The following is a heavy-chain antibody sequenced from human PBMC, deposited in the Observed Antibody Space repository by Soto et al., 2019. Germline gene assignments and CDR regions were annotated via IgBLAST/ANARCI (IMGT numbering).Heavy chain of an antibody. Sequence: PGGSLRLSCAASGFTFSSYAMHWVRQAPGKGLEWVAVISYDGSNKYYADSVKGRFTISRDNSKNTLYLQMNSLRAEDTAVYYSARGPRELLDYWGQGTLVTVSS. CDR1: GFTFSSYA. D-gene: IGHD1-26*01. V-gene: IGHV3-30-3*01. J-gene: IGHJ4*02. CDR2: ISYDGSNK. CDR3: ARGPRELLDY.